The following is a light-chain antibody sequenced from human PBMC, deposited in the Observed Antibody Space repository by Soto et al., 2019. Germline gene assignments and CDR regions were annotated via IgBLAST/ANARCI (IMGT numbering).Light chain of an antibody. J-gene: IGKJ1*01. CDR2: GAS. CDR1: QSVSSY. V-gene: IGKV3-20*01. Sequence: EIVLTQSPASLSLSPGERATLSCRASQSVSSYLAWYQQKPGQAPRLLIYGASTRATGIPDRFSGSGSGTDFTLTISSLEFGDSAVYYCQQYGSSPTWTFGQGTKVDI. CDR3: QQYGSSPTWT.